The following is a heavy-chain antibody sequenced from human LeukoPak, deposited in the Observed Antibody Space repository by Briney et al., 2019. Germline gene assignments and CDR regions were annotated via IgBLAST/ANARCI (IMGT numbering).Heavy chain of an antibody. CDR2: IYYSGST. CDR3: ARPGVSSGYWSL. Sequence: SETLSLTCTVSGGSISSYYWSWIRQPPGKGLEWIGYIYYSGSTNYNPSLKSRVTISVDTSKNQFSLKLTSLTAADTAVYYCARPGVSSGYWSLWGQGTLVTVSS. V-gene: IGHV4-59*01. J-gene: IGHJ4*02. D-gene: IGHD3-22*01. CDR1: GGSISSYY.